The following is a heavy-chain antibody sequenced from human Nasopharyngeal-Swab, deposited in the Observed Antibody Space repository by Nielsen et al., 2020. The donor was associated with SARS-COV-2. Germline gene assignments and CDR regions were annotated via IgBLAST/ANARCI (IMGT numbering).Heavy chain of an antibody. CDR1: GDTFTTYA. CDR3: ARTATGNYYYYYGMDV. V-gene: IGHV1-8*02. Sequence: ASVKVSCKASGDTFTTYAISWVRQATGQGLEWMGWMNPNSGNTGYAQKFQGRVTMTRNTSIRTAYMELSSLRSEDTAVYYCARTATGNYYYYYGMDVWGQGTTVTVSS. J-gene: IGHJ6*02. CDR2: MNPNSGNT. D-gene: IGHD5-12*01.